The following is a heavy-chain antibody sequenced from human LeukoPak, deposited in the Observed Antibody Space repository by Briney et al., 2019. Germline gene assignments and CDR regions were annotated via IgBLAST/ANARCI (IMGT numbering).Heavy chain of an antibody. CDR2: IYSSGST. J-gene: IGHJ3*02. CDR3: ARVDWMIGAFDI. CDR1: GFTFSNYF. V-gene: IGHV3-66*01. Sequence: GGSLRLSCAASGFTFSNYFMSWVRQAPGKGLEWVSVIYSSGSTSYADSVKGRFTISRDISKNTVYLQMNSLRAEDTAVYYCARVDWMIGAFDIWGQGTMVTVSS. D-gene: IGHD3-22*01.